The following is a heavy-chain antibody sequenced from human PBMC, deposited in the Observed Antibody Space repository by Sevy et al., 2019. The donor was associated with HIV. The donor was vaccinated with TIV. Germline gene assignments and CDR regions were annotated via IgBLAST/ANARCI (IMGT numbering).Heavy chain of an antibody. Sequence: ASVKVSCKASGYTFTGYYMHWVRQAPGQGLEWMGWINPNSGGTNYAQKFQGRVTMTRDTSISTAYMERSRLRSDDTAVDYCARDLYGDYVGGVNDYWGQGTLVTVSS. CDR1: GYTFTGYY. J-gene: IGHJ4*02. D-gene: IGHD4-17*01. CDR2: INPNSGGT. V-gene: IGHV1-2*02. CDR3: ARDLYGDYVGGVNDY.